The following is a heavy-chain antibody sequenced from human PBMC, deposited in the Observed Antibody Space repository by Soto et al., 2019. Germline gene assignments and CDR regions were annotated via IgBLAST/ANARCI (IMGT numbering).Heavy chain of an antibody. CDR2: ISVYSGKA. Sequence: ASVKVSCKASGYTFTRYAFSWVRQAPGQGLEWMGWISVYSGKANYAQKFQDRVTMTTDTSTSTASMELRSLTSDDTAVYYCARDLSCIYSGGNWYTNEGNYGMDVWG. CDR1: GYTFTRYA. V-gene: IGHV1-18*01. J-gene: IGHJ6*02. CDR3: ARDLSCIYSGGNWYTNEGNYGMDV. D-gene: IGHD2-21*02.